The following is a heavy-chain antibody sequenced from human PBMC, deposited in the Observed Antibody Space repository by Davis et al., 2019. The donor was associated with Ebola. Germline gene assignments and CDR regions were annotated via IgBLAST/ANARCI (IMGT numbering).Heavy chain of an antibody. Sequence: PSETLSLTCAVYGGSFSGYYWSWIRQPPGKGLEWIGEINHSGSTNYNSSLKSRVTISVDTSKNQFSLKLSSVTAADTAVYYCARGETRGGSNWFDPWGQGTLVTVSS. CDR3: ARGETRGGSNWFDP. J-gene: IGHJ5*02. D-gene: IGHD3-10*01. V-gene: IGHV4-34*01. CDR2: INHSGST. CDR1: GGSFSGYY.